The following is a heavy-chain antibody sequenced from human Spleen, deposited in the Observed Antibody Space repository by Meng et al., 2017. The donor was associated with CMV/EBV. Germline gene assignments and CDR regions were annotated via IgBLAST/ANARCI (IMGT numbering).Heavy chain of an antibody. D-gene: IGHD3-22*01. V-gene: IGHV1-2*02. CDR2: INPNSGDT. CDR1: GYTFTSYA. CDR3: ARDILLWDDTSGHGFDI. Sequence: ASVKVSCKASGYTFTSYAMNWVRQAPGQGLEWMGWINPNSGDTNYAQKFQDRVTVTRDTSISTVYMELTRLSSDDTAVYYCARDILLWDDTSGHGFDIWGQGTMVTVSS. J-gene: IGHJ3*02.